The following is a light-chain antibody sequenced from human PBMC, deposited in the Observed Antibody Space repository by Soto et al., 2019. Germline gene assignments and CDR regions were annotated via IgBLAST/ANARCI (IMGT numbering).Light chain of an antibody. CDR1: ESIDSW. V-gene: IGKV1-5*03. J-gene: IGKJ1*01. Sequence: DIQMTQSPSTLSASVGDRVTITCRASESIDSWLAWHQQKPGRAPKLLISKASSLESGVPSRFSGSGFGTEFTLTISSLQPDDSATYYCQQYNSYRAFGQGTKVEI. CDR3: QQYNSYRA. CDR2: KAS.